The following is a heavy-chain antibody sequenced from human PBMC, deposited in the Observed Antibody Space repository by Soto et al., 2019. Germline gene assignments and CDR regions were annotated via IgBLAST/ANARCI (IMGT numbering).Heavy chain of an antibody. CDR1: GYTFTGYY. Sequence: ASVKVSCKASGYTFTGYYMHWVRQAPGQGLEWMGWINPNSGGTNYAQKFQGRVTMTRDTSISTAYMELSRLRSDDTAVYYCARDLRYFDWLPYYWGQGTMVTVYS. D-gene: IGHD3-9*01. CDR3: ARDLRYFDWLPYY. J-gene: IGHJ4*02. V-gene: IGHV1-2*02. CDR2: INPNSGGT.